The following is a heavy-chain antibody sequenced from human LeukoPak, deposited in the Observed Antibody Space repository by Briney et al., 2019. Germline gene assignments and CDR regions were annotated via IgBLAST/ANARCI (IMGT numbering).Heavy chain of an antibody. CDR3: ARGPGYCSSTSCLIYWFDP. J-gene: IGHJ5*02. D-gene: IGHD2-2*01. CDR1: GGSFSGYY. CDR2: INHSGST. Sequence: SETLSLTCAASGGSFSGYYWSWIRQPPGKGLEWIGEINHSGSTNYNPSLKSRVTISVDTSKNQFSLKLSSVTAADTAVYYCARGPGYCSSTSCLIYWFDPWGQGTLVTVSS. V-gene: IGHV4-34*01.